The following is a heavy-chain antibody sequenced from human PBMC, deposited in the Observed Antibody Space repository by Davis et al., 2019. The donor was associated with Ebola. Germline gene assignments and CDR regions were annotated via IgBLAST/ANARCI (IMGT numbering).Heavy chain of an antibody. V-gene: IGHV3-23*01. CDR1: GGSISSSSYY. Sequence: GGSLRLSCTVSGGSISSSSYYWGWIRQPPGKGLEWVSTFGTGGDTYYADSVKGRFAISRDNSRGTLYLQMNSLRVEDSAIYYCVKDSSNIWFDIWGQGTLVTVSS. D-gene: IGHD2/OR15-2a*01. CDR2: FGTGGDT. J-gene: IGHJ3*02. CDR3: VKDSSNIWFDI.